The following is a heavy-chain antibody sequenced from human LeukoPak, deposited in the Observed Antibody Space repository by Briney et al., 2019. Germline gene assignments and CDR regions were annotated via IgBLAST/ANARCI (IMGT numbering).Heavy chain of an antibody. CDR1: GFTFSSYA. Sequence: GRSLRLSCAASGFTFSSYAMHWVRQAPGKGLEWVAVISYDGSNKYYADSVKGRFTISRDNSKNTLYLQMNSLRAEDTAVYYCAKDFGRYCSGGSCYAHFDYWGQGTLVTVSS. D-gene: IGHD2-15*01. J-gene: IGHJ4*02. CDR3: AKDFGRYCSGGSCYAHFDY. CDR2: ISYDGSNK. V-gene: IGHV3-30-3*01.